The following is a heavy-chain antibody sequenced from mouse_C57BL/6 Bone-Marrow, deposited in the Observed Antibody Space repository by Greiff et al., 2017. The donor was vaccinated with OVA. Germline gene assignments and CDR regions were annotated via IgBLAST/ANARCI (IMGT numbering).Heavy chain of an antibody. CDR2: IDPENGDT. Sequence: EVQLQQSGAELVRPGASVKLSCTASGFNIKDDYMHWVKQRPEQGLEWIGWIDPENGDTEYASKFQGKATITADTSSNTAYLQLSSLTSEDTAVYYCTTGAYYSNYDFDYWGQGTTLTVSS. V-gene: IGHV14-4*01. J-gene: IGHJ2*01. CDR3: TTGAYYSNYDFDY. D-gene: IGHD2-5*01. CDR1: GFNIKDDY.